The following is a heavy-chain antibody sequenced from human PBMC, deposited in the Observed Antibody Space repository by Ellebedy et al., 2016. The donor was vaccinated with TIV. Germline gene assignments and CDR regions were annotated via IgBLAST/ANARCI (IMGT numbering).Heavy chain of an antibody. CDR2: ISAGGSPK. CDR3: AKHVASRVVDASDF. V-gene: IGHV3-48*01. Sequence: GESLKISCGASGFIFSDHSMNWVRQAPGKGLEWLSYISAGGSPKYYADSVKGRFTISRDNAKNTTHLYISNLRAEDTAIYYCAKHVASRVVDASDFWGQGTLVTVSS. CDR1: GFIFSDHS. J-gene: IGHJ3*01.